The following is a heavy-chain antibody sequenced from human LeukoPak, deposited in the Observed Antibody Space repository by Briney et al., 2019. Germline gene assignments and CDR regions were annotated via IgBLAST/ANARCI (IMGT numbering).Heavy chain of an antibody. J-gene: IGHJ5*02. CDR3: ARLGGQLDL. D-gene: IGHD3-16*01. Sequence: SETLSLTCTVSGGSISHYYWSWIRQPPGKGLEWIGYIYYSGSTNYNPSLKSRVTISVDTSKNQFSLKLSSVTAADTAVYYCARLGGQLDLWGQGTLVTVSS. CDR1: GGSISHYY. V-gene: IGHV4-59*08. CDR2: IYYSGST.